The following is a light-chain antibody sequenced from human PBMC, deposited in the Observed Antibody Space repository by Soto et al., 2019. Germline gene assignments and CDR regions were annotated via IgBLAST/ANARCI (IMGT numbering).Light chain of an antibody. CDR2: ASI. CDR1: NTNIGAGYD. Sequence: QSVLTQPPSVSGAPGQRVTISCTGTNTNIGAGYDVHWYQQFPGTAPKLLIYASINRPSGVPDRFSGSKSGTSASLAITGLQAEDEADYYCQSYDIRRSASVIFGGGTKLTVL. CDR3: QSYDIRRSASVI. J-gene: IGLJ2*01. V-gene: IGLV1-40*01.